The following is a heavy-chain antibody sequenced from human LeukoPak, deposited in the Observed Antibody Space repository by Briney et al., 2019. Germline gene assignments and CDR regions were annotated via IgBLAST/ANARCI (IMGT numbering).Heavy chain of an antibody. CDR2: IYPGDSDT. V-gene: IGHV5-51*01. J-gene: IGHJ4*02. Sequence: GASLQISCKGSGYSFTSYWIGWVRRMPGKGLEWMGIIYPGDSDTRYSPSFQGQVTISADKSISTAYLQWSSLKASDTAMYYCARPPAGELHPVDYWGQGTLVTVSS. CDR1: GYSFTSYW. D-gene: IGHD1-26*01. CDR3: ARPPAGELHPVDY.